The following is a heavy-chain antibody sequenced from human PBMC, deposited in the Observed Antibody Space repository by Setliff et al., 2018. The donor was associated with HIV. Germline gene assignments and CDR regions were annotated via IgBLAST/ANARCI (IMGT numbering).Heavy chain of an antibody. J-gene: IGHJ3*02. CDR1: GGSISSHF. CDR2: IYTSGST. Sequence: TSETLSLTCTVSGGSISSHFWSWIRQPAGKGLQWIGRIYTSGSTYYSPSLRSRVTMSVDTSKSQFSLKLNSVAAADTAVYYCARVFPPIRGAPFGTPPGAFDIWGQGTMVTVSS. D-gene: IGHD2-15*01. V-gene: IGHV4-4*07. CDR3: ARVFPPIRGAPFGTPPGAFDI.